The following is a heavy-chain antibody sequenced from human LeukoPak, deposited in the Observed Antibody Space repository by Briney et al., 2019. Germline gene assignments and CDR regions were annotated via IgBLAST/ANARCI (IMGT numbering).Heavy chain of an antibody. V-gene: IGHV3-74*01. CDR1: GFTFSSYW. CDR2: INSDGSST. Sequence: GGSLRLSCAASGFTFSSYWMHWVRQAPGKGLVWVPRINSDGSSTSYADSVKGRFTISRDNAKNTLYLQMNSLRAEDTAVYYCARGRLGWELKAFDIWGQGTMVTVSS. D-gene: IGHD1-26*01. CDR3: ARGRLGWELKAFDI. J-gene: IGHJ3*02.